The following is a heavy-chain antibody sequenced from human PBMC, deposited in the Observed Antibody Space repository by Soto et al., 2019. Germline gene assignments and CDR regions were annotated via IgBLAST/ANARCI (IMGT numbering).Heavy chain of an antibody. V-gene: IGHV1-69*13. CDR1: GGTFSSYA. D-gene: IGHD3-22*01. CDR2: IIPIFGTA. J-gene: IGHJ4*02. CDR3: ARSSRRSGYYPKYYFDY. Sequence: SVEVSCKASGGTFSSYAISWVRRAPGEGLEWMGGIIPIFGTANYAQKFQGRVTITADESTSTAYMELSSLRSEDTAVYYCARSSRRSGYYPKYYFDYWGQGTLVTVSS.